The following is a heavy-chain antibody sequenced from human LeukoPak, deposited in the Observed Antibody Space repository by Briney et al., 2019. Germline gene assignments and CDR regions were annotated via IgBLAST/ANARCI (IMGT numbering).Heavy chain of an antibody. CDR3: ALGYSGYDWRTVNYYYGMDV. CDR2: INPNSGGT. D-gene: IGHD5-12*01. V-gene: IGHV1-2*04. CDR1: GYTFTGYY. J-gene: IGHJ6*02. Sequence: GASVKVSCKASGYTFTGYYMHWVRQAPGQGLEWMGWINPNSGGTNYAQKFQGWVTMTRDTSISTAYMELSRLRSDDTAVYYCALGYSGYDWRTVNYYYGMDVWGQGTTVTVSS.